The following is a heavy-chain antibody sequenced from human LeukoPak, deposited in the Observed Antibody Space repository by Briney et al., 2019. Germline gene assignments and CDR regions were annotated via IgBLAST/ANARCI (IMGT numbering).Heavy chain of an antibody. CDR2: INPSGGST. V-gene: IGHV1-46*01. CDR1: VYTFTTYY. Sequence: GASVKVSCTASVYTFTTYYMHWVRQAPGQGLEWMGIINPSGGSTSYAQKFQGRVTMTRDTSTSTVYMELSSLRSEDTAVYYCARGGWYPESFQHWGQGALVTVSS. CDR3: ARGGWYPESFQH. J-gene: IGHJ1*01. D-gene: IGHD6-19*01.